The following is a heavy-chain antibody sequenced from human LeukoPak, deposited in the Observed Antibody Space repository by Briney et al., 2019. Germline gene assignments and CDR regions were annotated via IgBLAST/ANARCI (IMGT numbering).Heavy chain of an antibody. CDR2: IYYSGST. V-gene: IGHV4-61*01. D-gene: IGHD2-2*01. CDR1: GRSTGSRSDY. J-gene: IGHJ4*02. Sequence: PSETLSLTCTVSGRSTGSRSDYRSWIRQPPGKGLEWIGYIYYSGSTSYNPSLKSRVTITVDTSKNQFSLNLSSVTAADTAVYYCARWADCSNISCRMGFDYWGQGTLVTVSS. CDR3: ARWADCSNISCRMGFDY.